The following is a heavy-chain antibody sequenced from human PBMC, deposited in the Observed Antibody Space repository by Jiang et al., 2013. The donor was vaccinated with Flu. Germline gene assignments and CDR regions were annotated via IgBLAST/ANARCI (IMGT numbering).Heavy chain of an antibody. D-gene: IGHD2-15*01. CDR1: GYSFTKYW. CDR2: IFPGDSQT. CDR3: ARQAVEAAGHYWYFDV. Sequence: VQLVESGAEVKKPGESLKISCKGSGYSFTKYWIGWVRQMPGRGLEWMGIIFPGDSQTRNSPSFQGQVTVSVDKSINTAYLQWSNLKASDTAMYYCARQAVEAAGHYWYFDVWGRGTLVTVSS. V-gene: IGHV5-51*01. J-gene: IGHJ2*01.